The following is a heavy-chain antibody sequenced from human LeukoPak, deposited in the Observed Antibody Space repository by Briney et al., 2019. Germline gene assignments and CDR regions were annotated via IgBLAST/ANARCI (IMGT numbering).Heavy chain of an antibody. J-gene: IGHJ5*02. CDR2: IYHSGST. D-gene: IGHD3-22*01. Sequence: PSGTLSLTCAVSGGSISSSNWWSWVRQPPGKGLEWIGEIYHSGSTNYNPSLKSRVTISVDKSKNQFSLKLSSVTAADTAVYYCARDSAHYYDSSGYPNRNNWFDPWGQGTLVTVSS. CDR3: ARDSAHYYDSSGYPNRNNWFDP. CDR1: GGSISSSNW. V-gene: IGHV4-4*02.